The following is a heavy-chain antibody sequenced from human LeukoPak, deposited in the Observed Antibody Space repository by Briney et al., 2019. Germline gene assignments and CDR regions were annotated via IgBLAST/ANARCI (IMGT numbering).Heavy chain of an antibody. CDR1: GFTFSNYW. D-gene: IGHD2-15*01. J-gene: IGHJ3*01. Sequence: PGGSLRLSGGASGFTFSNYWMHLVRQAPGMGLVWVSHVDCDASSTSYADSGKGRFTISGDNAKNTVYLQMNSLRAEDTAVYYYVRDLTWFSSGIYYDRDAFDLWGQGTMVTVSS. CDR3: VRDLTWFSSGIYYDRDAFDL. CDR2: VDCDASST. V-gene: IGHV3-74*01.